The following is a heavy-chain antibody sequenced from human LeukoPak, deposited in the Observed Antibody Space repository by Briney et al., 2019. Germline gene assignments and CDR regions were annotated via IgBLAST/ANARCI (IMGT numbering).Heavy chain of an antibody. D-gene: IGHD2-2*01. Sequence: ASVNVSCKASGYTFTSYYMHWVRQAPGQGLEWMGIINPSGGSTSYAQKFQGRVTMTRGTSTSTVYMELSSLRSEDTAVYYCAREDRVVVPAAPGEYFDYWGQGTLVTVSS. CDR2: INPSGGST. V-gene: IGHV1-46*01. CDR3: AREDRVVVPAAPGEYFDY. CDR1: GYTFTSYY. J-gene: IGHJ4*02.